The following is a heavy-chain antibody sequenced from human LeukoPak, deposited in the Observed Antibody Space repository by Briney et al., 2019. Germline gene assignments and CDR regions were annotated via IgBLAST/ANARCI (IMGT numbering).Heavy chain of an antibody. V-gene: IGHV3-21*01. J-gene: IGHJ6*03. D-gene: IGHD6-19*01. CDR2: ISTSSDYK. CDR1: GGSFSGYY. CDR3: ARDHSGWFFTRVRRYYYYMDV. Sequence: PSETLSLTCAVYGGSFSGYYWSWIRPPPGKGLEWVSSISTSSDYKYYADSVKGRFTISRDNAKNPLYLQMNSLRAEDTAVYYCARDHSGWFFTRVRRYYYYMDVWGKGTTVTVSS.